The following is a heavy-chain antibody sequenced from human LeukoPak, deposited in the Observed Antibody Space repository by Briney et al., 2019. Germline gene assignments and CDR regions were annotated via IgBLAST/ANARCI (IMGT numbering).Heavy chain of an antibody. Sequence: ASVKVSCKASGYIFTGYYMHWLRQAPGQGLEWMGWIDPDSSNTKYEQKCQDTITMTRDTYMKTGYMELSSPRYEDTAVYYCAREEYSSGWYRGGWFDPWGQGTQVTVSS. V-gene: IGHV1-2*02. CDR2: IDPDSSNT. D-gene: IGHD6-19*01. CDR3: AREEYSSGWYRGGWFDP. J-gene: IGHJ5*02. CDR1: GYIFTGYY.